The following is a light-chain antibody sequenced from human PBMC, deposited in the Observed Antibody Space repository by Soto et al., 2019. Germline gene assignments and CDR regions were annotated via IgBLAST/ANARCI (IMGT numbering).Light chain of an antibody. J-gene: IGKJ4*01. CDR2: ASS. CDR1: QGISSY. Sequence: IPLTQSPSSLSASLGDRVTITCRASQGISSYLAWYQQKPGKAPKLLIYASSTLQSGVPSRFSGSGSGTDFTLTISCLQPEDFATDYCQQLNSYPLTFGGGTKVEIK. V-gene: IGKV1-9*01. CDR3: QQLNSYPLT.